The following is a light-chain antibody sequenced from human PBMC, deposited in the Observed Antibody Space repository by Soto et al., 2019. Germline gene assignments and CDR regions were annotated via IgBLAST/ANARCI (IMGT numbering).Light chain of an antibody. CDR2: DAS. J-gene: IGKJ1*01. Sequence: DIQMTQSPSTLSASVGDRVTITCRASQNINEWLARYQQKPGKAPKFLIYDASILESGVPSRFSGSGSGTEFTLTISSLQPDDFATYYCQRYNSYSRTFGQGTKVEIK. V-gene: IGKV1-5*01. CDR3: QRYNSYSRT. CDR1: QNINEW.